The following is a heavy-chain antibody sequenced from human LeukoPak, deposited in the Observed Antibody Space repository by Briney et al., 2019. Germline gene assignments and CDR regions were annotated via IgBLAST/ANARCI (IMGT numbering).Heavy chain of an antibody. J-gene: IGHJ4*02. CDR1: GFTFSSYA. CDR3: AKAQWLNTYYFDY. Sequence: GGSLRLSCAASGFTFSSYAMSWVRQSPGKGLEWVSAISGSGGSTYYADSVKGRFTISRDNSKNTLYLQMNSLRAEDTAVYYCAKAQWLNTYYFDYWGQGTLVTVSS. D-gene: IGHD6-19*01. V-gene: IGHV3-23*01. CDR2: ISGSGGST.